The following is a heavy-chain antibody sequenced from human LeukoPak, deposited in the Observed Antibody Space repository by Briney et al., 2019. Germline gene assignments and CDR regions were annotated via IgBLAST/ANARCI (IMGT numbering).Heavy chain of an antibody. D-gene: IGHD6-25*01. CDR2: IYYSGGT. CDR3: ACGAANSPLSGL. Sequence: TSETLSLTCTVSGGSISSGGYYWSWIRQHPGKGLEWIGYIYYSGGTYYNPSLKSRVTISVDTSKNQSSLKLSSVTAADTAVYYCACGAANSPLSGLWGQGTLVTVSS. V-gene: IGHV4-31*03. J-gene: IGHJ4*02. CDR1: GGSISSGGYY.